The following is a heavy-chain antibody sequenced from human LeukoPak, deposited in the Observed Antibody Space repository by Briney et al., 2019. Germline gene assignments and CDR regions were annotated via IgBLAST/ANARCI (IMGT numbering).Heavy chain of an antibody. J-gene: IGHJ4*02. V-gene: IGHV3-48*01. CDR2: ISSSSSTI. CDR3: ARGTTVVTTK. D-gene: IGHD4-23*01. CDR1: GFTFSSYS. Sequence: GGSLSFSCAASGFTFSSYSMNWVRQAPGKGLEWVSYISSSSSTIYYADSVKGRFTISRDNAKNSLYLQMNSLRAEDTAVYYCARGTTVVTTKWGQGTLVTVSS.